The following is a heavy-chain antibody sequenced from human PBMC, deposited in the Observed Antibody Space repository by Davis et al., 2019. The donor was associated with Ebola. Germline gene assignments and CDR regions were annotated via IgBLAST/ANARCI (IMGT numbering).Heavy chain of an antibody. CDR3: ARITMIDAIDP. Sequence: SETLSLTCTVSGGSISSSSYYWGWIRQPPGKGLEWIGSIYYSGSTYYNPSLKSRVTISVDTSKNQFSLKLSSVTAADTAVYYCARITMIDAIDPWGQGTLVTVSS. CDR2: IYYSGST. J-gene: IGHJ5*02. V-gene: IGHV4-39*01. D-gene: IGHD3-22*01. CDR1: GGSISSSSYY.